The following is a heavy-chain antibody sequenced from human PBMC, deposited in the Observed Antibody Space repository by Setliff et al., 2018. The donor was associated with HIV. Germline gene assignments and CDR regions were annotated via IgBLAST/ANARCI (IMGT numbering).Heavy chain of an antibody. D-gene: IGHD3-22*01. CDR2: IYYSGST. V-gene: IGHV4-39*01. J-gene: IGHJ5*02. Sequence: SETLSLTCTVSGGSISNSRYYRSWIRQPPGKGLEWIGSIYYSGSTYYNPSLKSRVTISVDTSKNQFSLKLISVTAADAAVYYCASRVYYYDSSGYLREEGFDPWGQGTLVTVSS. CDR3: ASRVYYYDSSGYLREEGFDP. CDR1: GGSISNSRYY.